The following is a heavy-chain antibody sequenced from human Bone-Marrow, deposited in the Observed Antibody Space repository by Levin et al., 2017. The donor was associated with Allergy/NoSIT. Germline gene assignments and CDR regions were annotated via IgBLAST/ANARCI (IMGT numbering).Heavy chain of an antibody. CDR3: TRVALGNDY. V-gene: IGHV3-48*04. Sequence: GGSLRLSCAASGFNFPTYSMSWVRQAPGKGLEWLAYIHDDGTPTYYADSVKGRFTISRDNAKNSLYLYLNSLRPEDTAVYYCTRVALGNDYWGQGALVTVSS. J-gene: IGHJ4*02. D-gene: IGHD7-27*01. CDR2: IHDDGTPT. CDR1: GFNFPTYS.